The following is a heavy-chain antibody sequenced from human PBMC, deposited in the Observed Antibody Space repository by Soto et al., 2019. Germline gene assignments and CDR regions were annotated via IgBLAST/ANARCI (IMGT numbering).Heavy chain of an antibody. CDR1: GFTFSSYG. Sequence: GGSLRLSCAASGFTFSSYGMHWVRQAPGKGLEWVAVIWYDGSNKYYADSVKGRFTISRDNSKNTLYLQMNSLRAEDTAVYYCARAYCGGDCYGYYFDYWGQGTLVTVSS. CDR2: IWYDGSNK. V-gene: IGHV3-33*01. CDR3: ARAYCGGDCYGYYFDY. J-gene: IGHJ4*02. D-gene: IGHD2-21*02.